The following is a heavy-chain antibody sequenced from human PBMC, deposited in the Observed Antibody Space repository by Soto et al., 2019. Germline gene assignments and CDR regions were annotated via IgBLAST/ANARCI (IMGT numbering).Heavy chain of an antibody. CDR2: IYWNDDK. D-gene: IGHD6-6*01. Sequence: QITLKESGPTLVKPTQTLTLTCTFSGLSLSTSGVGVGWSRQPPGKALEWLALIYWNDDKRYSPSLKSRLTITKDTSKNQVVLTMTNMDPVDTATYYSAQSIAARPVLGAFDIWGQRTMVTVSS. V-gene: IGHV2-5*01. J-gene: IGHJ3*02. CDR1: GLSLSTSGVG. CDR3: AQSIAARPVLGAFDI.